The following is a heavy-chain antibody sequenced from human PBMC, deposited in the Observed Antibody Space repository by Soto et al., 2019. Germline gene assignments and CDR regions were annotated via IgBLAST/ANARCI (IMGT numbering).Heavy chain of an antibody. V-gene: IGHV3-11*01. CDR1: GFTCSDYY. J-gene: IGHJ4*02. Sequence: PXGSLRLSCAASGFTCSDYYMTWIRQAPGSGLEWVSYISSSSGTISYANSVKGRFTISRDNAQNSLYLQMTSLRAEDTAVYYCARGTYRSKTDFDYWGQGTLVTVSS. CDR3: ARGTYRSKTDFDY. CDR2: ISSSSGTI. D-gene: IGHD6-13*01.